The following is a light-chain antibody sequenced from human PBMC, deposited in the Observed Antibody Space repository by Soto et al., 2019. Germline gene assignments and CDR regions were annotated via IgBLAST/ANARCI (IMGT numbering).Light chain of an antibody. J-gene: IGKJ1*01. CDR2: KAS. CDR1: QTVSSW. CDR3: QHYNSYSEA. V-gene: IGKV1-5*03. Sequence: DIQMTQSPSTLSGSVGASVTSTCRASQTVSSWLAWYPQKPGKAPKLLIYKASTLKSGVPSRFSGSGSGTEFTLTISSLQPDDFATYYCQHYNSYSEAFGQGTKVDIK.